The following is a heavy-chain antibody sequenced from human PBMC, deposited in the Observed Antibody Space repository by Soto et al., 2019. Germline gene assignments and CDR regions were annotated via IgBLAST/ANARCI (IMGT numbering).Heavy chain of an antibody. Sequence: EVQLVESGGGLIQPGGSLRLSCAASGFTVSNNYMSWVRQAPGKGLEWVSVIYSGGSTYYADSVKGRFTISRDNSKNTLYLQMSSQRADDTAVYYCAGARDGYNFLYEPSWGQGTLVTVSS. CDR2: IYSGGST. D-gene: IGHD5-12*01. CDR1: GFTVSNNY. V-gene: IGHV3-53*01. J-gene: IGHJ4*02. CDR3: AGARDGYNFLYEPS.